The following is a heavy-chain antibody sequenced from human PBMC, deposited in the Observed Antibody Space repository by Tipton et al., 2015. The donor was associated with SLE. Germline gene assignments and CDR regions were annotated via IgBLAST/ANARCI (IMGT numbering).Heavy chain of an antibody. V-gene: IGHV3-33*06. Sequence: SGFTFSSYGMHWVRQAPGKGLEWVAVIWYDGSNKYYADSVKGRFTISRDNSKNTLYLQMNSLRAEDTAVYYCAKTPGEWLIDYWGQGTLVTVSS. D-gene: IGHD3-3*01. J-gene: IGHJ4*02. CDR2: IWYDGSNK. CDR1: GFTFSSYG. CDR3: AKTPGEWLIDY.